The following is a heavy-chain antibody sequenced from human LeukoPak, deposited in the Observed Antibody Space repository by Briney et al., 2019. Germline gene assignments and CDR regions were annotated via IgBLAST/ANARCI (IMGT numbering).Heavy chain of an antibody. D-gene: IGHD3-22*01. CDR3: ARDLVVGRYYYYYMDV. J-gene: IGHJ6*03. CDR1: GYTFTGYY. V-gene: IGHV1-2*02. CDR2: INPNSGGT. Sequence: ASVKVSCKASGYTFTGYYMHWVRQAPGQGLEWMGWINPNSGGTNYAQKFQGRVTMTRDTSISTAYMELSRLRSDDTAVYYCARDLVVGRYYYYYMDVWGKGTTVTASS.